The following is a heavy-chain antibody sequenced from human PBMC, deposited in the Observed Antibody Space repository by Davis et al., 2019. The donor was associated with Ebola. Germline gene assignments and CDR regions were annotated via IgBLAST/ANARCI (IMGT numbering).Heavy chain of an antibody. CDR2: IRYDGGDK. CDR1: GFSFNNYG. CDR3: AKDRSDAFDI. J-gene: IGHJ3*02. V-gene: IGHV3-30*02. Sequence: PGGSLRLSCAASGFSFNNYGMHWVRQAPGKGLEWVAFIRYDGGDKYYADSVKGRFTISRDNSKNTLYLQMNSLRAEDTAVYYCAKDRSDAFDIWGQGTMVTVSS.